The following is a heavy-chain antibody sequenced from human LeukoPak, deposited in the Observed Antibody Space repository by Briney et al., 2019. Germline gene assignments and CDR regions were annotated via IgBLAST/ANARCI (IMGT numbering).Heavy chain of an antibody. Sequence: PGRSLRLSCAASGITFSSYGMHWVRQAPGKGLEWVAVIWYDGSNKYYADSVKGRFTISRDNSKTTLYLQMNSLRAEDTAVYYCARFDTGLDYLGQATLVTVSS. CDR1: GITFSSYG. CDR2: IWYDGSNK. D-gene: IGHD2-8*02. V-gene: IGHV3-33*01. J-gene: IGHJ4*02. CDR3: ARFDTGLDY.